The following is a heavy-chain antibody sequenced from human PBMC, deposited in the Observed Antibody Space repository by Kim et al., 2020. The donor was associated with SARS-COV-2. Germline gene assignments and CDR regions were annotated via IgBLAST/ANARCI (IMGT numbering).Heavy chain of an antibody. CDR3: ARERSQYNWNDRLGDFDI. J-gene: IGHJ3*02. CDR2: INAVNGNT. V-gene: IGHV1-3*01. Sequence: ASVKVSCKASGYTFTSYAMHWVRQAPGQRLEWMGWINAVNGNTKYSQKFQGRVTITRDTSASTAYMELSSLRSEDTAVYYCARERSQYNWNDRLGDFDIWGQGTLVTVSS. CDR1: GYTFTSYA. D-gene: IGHD1-1*01.